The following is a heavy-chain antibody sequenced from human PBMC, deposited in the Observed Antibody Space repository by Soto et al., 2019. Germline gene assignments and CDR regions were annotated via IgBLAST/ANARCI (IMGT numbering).Heavy chain of an antibody. Sequence: QVQLVESGGGVVQPGRSLRLSCAASGFTFSSYGMHWVRQAPGKGLEWVAVIWYDGSNKYYADSVKGRFTISRDNSKNTLYLQMNSLRAEDTAVYYCAIEDYGDYEGGWFDPWGQGTLVTVSS. J-gene: IGHJ5*02. CDR3: AIEDYGDYEGGWFDP. D-gene: IGHD4-17*01. V-gene: IGHV3-33*01. CDR1: GFTFSSYG. CDR2: IWYDGSNK.